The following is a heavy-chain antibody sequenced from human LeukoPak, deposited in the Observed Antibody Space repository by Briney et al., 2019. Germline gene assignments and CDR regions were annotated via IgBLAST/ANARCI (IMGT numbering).Heavy chain of an antibody. D-gene: IGHD2-15*01. CDR1: GGSISSYY. V-gene: IGHV4-4*07. Sequence: SETLSLTCSVSGGSISSYYWSWIRQPAGKGLEWIGRISTSGSTNYNPSLKSRVTISVDTSKNQFPLRLSSVTAADTAVYYCASASSGIPPHFDDWGQGTLVTVSS. J-gene: IGHJ4*02. CDR3: ASASSGIPPHFDD. CDR2: ISTSGST.